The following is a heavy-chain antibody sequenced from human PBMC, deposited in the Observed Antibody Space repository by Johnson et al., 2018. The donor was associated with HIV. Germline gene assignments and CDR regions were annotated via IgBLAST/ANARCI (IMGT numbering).Heavy chain of an antibody. J-gene: IGHJ3*02. D-gene: IGHD3-10*01. CDR1: EFTVSSNY. CDR3: ARGRDYYGSIDAFDI. CDR2: IYSGGNT. Sequence: VQLVESGGGLIQPGGSLRLSCAASEFTVSSNYMSWVRQAPGKGLEWVSVIYSGGNTYYPGSVKGRFTISRENAKNSLYLQMNSLKAGDTAVYYCARGRDYYGSIDAFDIWGQGTLVTVSS. V-gene: IGHV3-53*01.